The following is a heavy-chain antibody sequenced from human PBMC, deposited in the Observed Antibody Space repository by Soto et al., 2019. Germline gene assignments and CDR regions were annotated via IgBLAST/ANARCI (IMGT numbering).Heavy chain of an antibody. V-gene: IGHV3-21*01. J-gene: IGHJ3*02. D-gene: IGHD6-25*01. Sequence: SLRLSCAASGFTFSSYSMNWVRQAPGKGLEWVSSISSSSSYIYYADSVKGRFTISRDNAKNSLYLQMNSLRAEDTAVYYCARALGSGVAFDIWGQGTMVTVSS. CDR1: GFTFSSYS. CDR2: ISSSSSYI. CDR3: ARALGSGVAFDI.